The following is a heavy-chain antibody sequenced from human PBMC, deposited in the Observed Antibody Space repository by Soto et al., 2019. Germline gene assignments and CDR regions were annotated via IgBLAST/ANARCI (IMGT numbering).Heavy chain of an antibody. J-gene: IGHJ4*02. CDR3: ALVWGTYRRYFDY. CDR1: GGPFTDYY. D-gene: IGHD3-16*02. Sequence: QVHLQQWGAGLLKPSETLSLTCAVYGGPFTDYYYTWIRQPPGKGLEWIGEIDHTGSTNYNPPLKSRVTISVDTSNNHFSLNLNSVTAADTAVYYCALVWGTYRRYFDYWGQGTLVTVSS. V-gene: IGHV4-34*01. CDR2: IDHTGST.